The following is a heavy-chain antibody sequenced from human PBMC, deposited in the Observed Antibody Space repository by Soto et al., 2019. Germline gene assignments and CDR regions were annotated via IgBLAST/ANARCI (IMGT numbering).Heavy chain of an antibody. CDR3: ARDHQGYCFDY. CDR1: GGSISSGGYY. CDR2: IYCSGST. J-gene: IGHJ4*02. V-gene: IGHV4-31*03. Sequence: SETLSLTCTVSGGSISSGGYYWSWIRQHPGKGLEWIGYIYCSGSTYYNPSLKSRVTISVDTSKNQFSLKLSSVTAADTAVYYCARDHQGYCFDYWGQGTLVTVSS.